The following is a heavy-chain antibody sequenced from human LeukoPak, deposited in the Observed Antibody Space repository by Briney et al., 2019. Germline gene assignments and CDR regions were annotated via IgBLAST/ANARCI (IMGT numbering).Heavy chain of an antibody. CDR2: VSWNSGSI. CDR3: AKDPTRTVTTYYFDY. CDR1: GFTFDDYA. J-gene: IGHJ4*02. D-gene: IGHD4-17*01. Sequence: SLRLSCAASGFTFDDYAMHWVRQAPGKGLEWVSGVSWNSGSIDYADSVKGRFTISRDNATNSLYLQMNSLRTEDTALYYCAKDPTRTVTTYYFDYWGQGTLVTVSS. V-gene: IGHV3-9*01.